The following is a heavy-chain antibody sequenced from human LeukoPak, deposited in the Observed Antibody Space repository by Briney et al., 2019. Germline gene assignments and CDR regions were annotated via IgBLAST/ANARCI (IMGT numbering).Heavy chain of an antibody. D-gene: IGHD3-9*01. CDR1: GYTFTSYG. J-gene: IGHJ4*02. CDR3: ARDDYDILTGYYTFDY. V-gene: IGHV7-4-1*02. CDR2: INTNTGNP. Sequence: ASVKVSCKASGYTFTSYGISWVRQAPGQGLEWMGWINTNTGNPTYAQGFTGRFVFSLDTSVSTAYLQISSLKAEDTAVYYCARDDYDILTGYYTFDYWGQGTLVTVSS.